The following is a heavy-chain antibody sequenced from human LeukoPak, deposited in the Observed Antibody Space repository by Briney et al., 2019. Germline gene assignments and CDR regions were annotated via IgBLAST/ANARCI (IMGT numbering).Heavy chain of an antibody. CDR1: GGSFSGYY. V-gene: IGHV4-34*01. J-gene: IGHJ4*02. CDR3: AQIGYCSSTSCPKPSDY. Sequence: PSETLSLTRAVYGGSFSGYYWSWIRQPPGKGLEWIGEINHSGSTNYNPSLKSRVTISVDTSKNQFSLKLSSVTAADTAVYYCAQIGYCSSTSCPKPSDYWGQGTLVTVSS. D-gene: IGHD2-2*01. CDR2: INHSGST.